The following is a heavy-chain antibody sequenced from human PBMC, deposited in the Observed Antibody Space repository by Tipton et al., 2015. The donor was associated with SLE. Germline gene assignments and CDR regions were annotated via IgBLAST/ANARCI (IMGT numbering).Heavy chain of an antibody. CDR3: ARALRDYYDSSGMDY. V-gene: IGHV4-34*09. CDR2: IYYSGST. CDR1: GGSFSGYY. Sequence: TLSLTCAVYGGSFSGYYWSWIRQPPGKGLEWIGYIYYSGSTYYNPSLKSRVTISVDTSKNQFSLKLSSVTAADTAVYYCARALRDYYDSSGMDYWGQGALVTVSS. J-gene: IGHJ4*02. D-gene: IGHD3-22*01.